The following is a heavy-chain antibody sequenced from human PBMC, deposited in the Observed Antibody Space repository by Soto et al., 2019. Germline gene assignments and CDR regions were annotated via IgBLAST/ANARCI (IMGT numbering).Heavy chain of an antibody. V-gene: IGHV3-23*01. Sequence: AIIGSAYTTYYADSVKGRFTISRDNSKNTLYLQMNSLRAEDTAVYYCARYYEWWSGYYLGYYYMDGWGKGTKVRVCS. J-gene: IGHJ6*03. D-gene: IGHD3-3*01. CDR2: IIGSAYTT. CDR3: ARYYEWWSGYYLGYYYMDG.